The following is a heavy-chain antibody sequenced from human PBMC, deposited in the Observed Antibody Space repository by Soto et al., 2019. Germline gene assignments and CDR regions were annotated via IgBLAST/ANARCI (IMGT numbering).Heavy chain of an antibody. D-gene: IGHD3-22*01. Sequence: PSETLSLTCFISGGSFSNDYWTWIRQSPGRGLELIGYIFHTGITDYNPSVKSRVTISIDKSRNLFSLNLTSVTAADTAVYYCARDRYFYDSRGYYRTLDSWGQGTLVTVSS. CDR2: IFHTGIT. CDR3: ARDRYFYDSRGYYRTLDS. V-gene: IGHV4-59*01. J-gene: IGHJ5*01. CDR1: GGSFSNDY.